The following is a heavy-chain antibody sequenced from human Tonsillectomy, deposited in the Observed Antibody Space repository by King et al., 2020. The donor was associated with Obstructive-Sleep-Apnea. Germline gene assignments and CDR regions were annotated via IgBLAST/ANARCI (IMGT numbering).Heavy chain of an antibody. J-gene: IGHJ4*02. D-gene: IGHD6-13*01. CDR1: GFTFSDYY. V-gene: IGHV3-11*05. Sequence: VQLVESGGGLVKPGGSLILSCAASGFTFSDYYLTWIRQAPGKGLDGVSYISPSSSYMSYADSVKVRFTISRDNAKNSLYLQMNSLRDDDTGVYYCARDGIAAAGTSPYWGQGTLVTVSS. CDR2: ISPSSSYM. CDR3: ARDGIAAAGTSPY.